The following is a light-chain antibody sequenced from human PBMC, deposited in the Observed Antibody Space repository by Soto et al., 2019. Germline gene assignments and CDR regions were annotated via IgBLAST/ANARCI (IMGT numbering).Light chain of an antibody. CDR3: SSYTGGSTLYV. CDR1: SGDVGGYNY. V-gene: IGLV2-14*01. CDR2: EVS. J-gene: IGLJ1*01. Sequence: QSALTQPASVSGSPGQSITISCTGTSGDVGGYNYVCWYQQRPGKAPKLMIYEVSNRPSGVSRRFSGSKSGNTASLTTSGLQTEDEADYYCSSYTGGSTLYVFGTGTKVTVL.